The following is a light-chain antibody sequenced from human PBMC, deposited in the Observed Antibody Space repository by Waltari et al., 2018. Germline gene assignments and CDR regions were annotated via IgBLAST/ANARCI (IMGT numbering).Light chain of an antibody. V-gene: IGKV3-11*01. Sequence: VLTQSPATLSLSAGERATFPCRASQSVFNYLAWYQQKRGQAPRLLIYDTSKRATGIPARFSGSGSGTDFTLTISNLEADDFALYYCQQGSILPLTFGGGTKVEIK. J-gene: IGKJ4*01. CDR2: DTS. CDR3: QQGSILPLT. CDR1: QSVFNY.